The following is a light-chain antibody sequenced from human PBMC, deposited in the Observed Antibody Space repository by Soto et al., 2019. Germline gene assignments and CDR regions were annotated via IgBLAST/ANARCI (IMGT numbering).Light chain of an antibody. CDR2: AAS. CDR1: QAIIRH. CDR3: QQSYSTPRT. V-gene: IGKV1-39*01. Sequence: IHMTHSPSSLSASVGDRVSITCRAGQAIIRHLNWYQQKPGKAPKLLIFAASSLQSGFPSRFSGSGSGTDFTLTISSLQPEDFATYYCQQSYSTPRTFGQGPRWIS. J-gene: IGKJ2*02.